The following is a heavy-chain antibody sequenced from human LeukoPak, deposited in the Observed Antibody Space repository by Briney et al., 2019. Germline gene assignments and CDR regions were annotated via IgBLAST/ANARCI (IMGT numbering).Heavy chain of an antibody. CDR1: GFTFSSYA. Sequence: GGSLRLSCAASGFTFSSYAMSWVRQAPGKGVEWVSAISGSGGRTNYTDCVKGRFSISRENKKNTMYLQMNSLRAEDTAVYYCAKETIVVVIAIFDYWGQGTLVTVSS. CDR2: ISGSGGRT. D-gene: IGHD2-21*01. V-gene: IGHV3-23*01. J-gene: IGHJ4*02. CDR3: AKETIVVVIAIFDY.